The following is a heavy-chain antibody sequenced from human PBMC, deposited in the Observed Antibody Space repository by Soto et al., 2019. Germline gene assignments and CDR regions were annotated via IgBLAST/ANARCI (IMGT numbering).Heavy chain of an antibody. D-gene: IGHD2-15*01. Sequence: QLLESGGGLAQPGESLTLSCAASGFMFSGYAMSWVRQAPGKGLEGVSAVSNSGTSTSYADSVKGRFTISRDNSKNTLHLQMSGLGAEDTALYYCVKDLAASGWFDPWGQGTLVIVSS. CDR3: VKDLAASGWFDP. CDR2: VSNSGTST. J-gene: IGHJ5*02. V-gene: IGHV3-23*01. CDR1: GFMFSGYA.